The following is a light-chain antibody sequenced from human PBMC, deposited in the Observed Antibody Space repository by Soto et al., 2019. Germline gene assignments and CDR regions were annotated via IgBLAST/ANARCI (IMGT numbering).Light chain of an antibody. J-gene: IGKJ1*01. CDR2: VAS. CDR1: QSISSSS. Sequence: EIVWTQSPGTLSLSPGERATLSCRASQSISSSSLAWYQQRPGQAPRLLIYVASSRATGIPDRFSGSGSGTDFTLNISRLEPEELAVYDCQHYDTSLWTFGQGTKVEIK. V-gene: IGKV3-20*01. CDR3: QHYDTSLWT.